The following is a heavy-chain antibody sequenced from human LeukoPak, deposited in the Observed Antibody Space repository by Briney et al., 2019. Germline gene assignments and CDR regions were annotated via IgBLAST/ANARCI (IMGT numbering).Heavy chain of an antibody. CDR1: GGSISNYF. CDR2: LSTSGTT. Sequence: SETLSLTCSVSGGSISNYFWGWLRQPAGKGLEWVGRLSTSGTTNYNPSLRSRVTIAVDTSNNQLSLRVSSVTAADTAVYYCAREVEMATKSPEYGAFDIWGQGTMVTISS. J-gene: IGHJ3*02. D-gene: IGHD5-24*01. CDR3: AREVEMATKSPEYGAFDI. V-gene: IGHV4-4*07.